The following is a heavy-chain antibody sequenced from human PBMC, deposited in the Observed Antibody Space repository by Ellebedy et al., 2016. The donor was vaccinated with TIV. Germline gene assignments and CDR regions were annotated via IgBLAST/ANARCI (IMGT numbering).Heavy chain of an antibody. J-gene: IGHJ6*02. D-gene: IGHD3-10*01. Sequence: MPSQTLSLTCTVSGGSISSYYWSWIRQPPGKGLEWIGYIYYSGSTNYNPSLKSRVTISVDTSKNQFSLKLSSVTAADTAVYYCARAVESCDRGVIIGCYYGMDVWGQGTTVTVSS. CDR2: IYYSGST. CDR3: ARAVESCDRGVIIGCYYGMDV. V-gene: IGHV4-59*01. CDR1: GGSISSYY.